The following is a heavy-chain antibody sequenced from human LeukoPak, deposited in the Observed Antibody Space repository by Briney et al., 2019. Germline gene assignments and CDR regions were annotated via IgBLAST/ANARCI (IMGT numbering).Heavy chain of an antibody. CDR1: GFTFSSYA. J-gene: IGHJ6*02. V-gene: IGHV3-23*01. CDR3: AKDGCSGGSCYVGYYYYGMDV. CDR2: ISGSGGST. Sequence: PGGSLRLSCAASGFTFSSYAMSWVRQAPGKGLEWVSAISGSGGSTYYADSVKGRFTISRDNSKNTLYLQMNSLRAEDTAVYYCAKDGCSGGSCYVGYYYYGMDVWGQGTTVTVSS. D-gene: IGHD2-15*01.